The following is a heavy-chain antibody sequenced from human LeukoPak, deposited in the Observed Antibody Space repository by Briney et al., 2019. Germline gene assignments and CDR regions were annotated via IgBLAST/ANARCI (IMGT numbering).Heavy chain of an antibody. Sequence: ASVKVSCKASGYTFTNYGISWVRQAPGQGLEWMSWISANNGEIRYAQNFQGRVTMTTDTSTTTAYMELRSLRSDDTAVYYCARVPPSAHQLFCSDYWGQGTQVTVPS. D-gene: IGHD2-2*01. CDR3: ARVPPSAHQLFCSDY. CDR1: GYTFTNYG. CDR2: ISANNGEI. J-gene: IGHJ4*02. V-gene: IGHV1-18*04.